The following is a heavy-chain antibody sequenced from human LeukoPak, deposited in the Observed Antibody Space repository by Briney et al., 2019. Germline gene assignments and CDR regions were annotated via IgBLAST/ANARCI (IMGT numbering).Heavy chain of an antibody. V-gene: IGHV3-7*01. Sequence: GGPLRLSCAASGLTFSSYWMSWVRKAPGKGLEWVANTKLDGSEKYYVDSVKGRFTISRHNAKNSLYLQMNSLRAEDTAVYYCARADLGYCSCSSCTKNDDFDYWGQGTLVTVSS. J-gene: IGHJ4*02. D-gene: IGHD2-2*01. CDR3: ARADLGYCSCSSCTKNDDFDY. CDR2: TKLDGSEK. CDR1: GLTFSSYW.